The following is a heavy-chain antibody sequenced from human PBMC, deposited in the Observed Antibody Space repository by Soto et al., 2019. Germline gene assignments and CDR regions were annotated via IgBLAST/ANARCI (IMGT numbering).Heavy chain of an antibody. D-gene: IGHD2-2*01. J-gene: IGHJ6*04. Sequence: GGSLRLSCAVSGFTFSSYSMNWVRQAPGKGLEWVSSISSSSDYIKYADSVKGRFIISRDNAKNSLYLQMNSLRGEDTAVYYCARGSTKRYCSSTGWGKGTTVTVSS. CDR3: ARGSTKRYCSSTG. CDR2: ISSSSDYI. V-gene: IGHV3-21*01. CDR1: GFTFSSYS.